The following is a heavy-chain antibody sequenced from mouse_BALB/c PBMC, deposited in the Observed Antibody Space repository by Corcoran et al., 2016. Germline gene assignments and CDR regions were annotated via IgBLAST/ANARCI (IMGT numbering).Heavy chain of an antibody. Sequence: EVQLQQSGPELVKPGASVKISCKASGYTFTDYNMHWVKQSHGKSLEWIGYIYPYNGGTGYNQKFKSKATLTVDNSSSTAYMELRSLTSEDSAVYYWARGYYGYTWFAYWGQGTLVTVSA. D-gene: IGHD1-2*01. CDR2: IYPYNGGT. V-gene: IGHV1S29*02. CDR3: ARGYYGYTWFAY. CDR1: GYTFTDYN. J-gene: IGHJ3*01.